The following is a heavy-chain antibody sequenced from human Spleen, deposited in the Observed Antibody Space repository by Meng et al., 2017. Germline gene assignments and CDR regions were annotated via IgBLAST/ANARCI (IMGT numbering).Heavy chain of an antibody. CDR3: ARVYGGNSDRFDP. Sequence: SETLSLTCAVSGYSISSGYYWGWIRQPPGKGLEWIGSIYHSGSTYYNPSLKSRVTISVDTSKNQFSLKLSSVTAADTAVYYCARVYGGNSDRFDPWGRGTLVTVSS. V-gene: IGHV4-38-2*01. D-gene: IGHD4-23*01. J-gene: IGHJ5*02. CDR1: GYSISSGYY. CDR2: IYHSGST.